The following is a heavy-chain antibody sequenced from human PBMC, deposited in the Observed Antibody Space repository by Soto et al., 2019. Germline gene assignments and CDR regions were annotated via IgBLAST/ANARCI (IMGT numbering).Heavy chain of an antibody. CDR3: AREYSYGYHWFDP. Sequence: GALVKVSCKASGGTFSSYAISWVRQAPGQGLEWMGGIIPIFGTANYAQKFQGRVTITADESTSTAYMELSSLRSEDTAVYYCAREYSYGYHWFDPWGQGTLVTVSS. V-gene: IGHV1-69*13. D-gene: IGHD5-18*01. CDR2: IIPIFGTA. CDR1: GGTFSSYA. J-gene: IGHJ5*02.